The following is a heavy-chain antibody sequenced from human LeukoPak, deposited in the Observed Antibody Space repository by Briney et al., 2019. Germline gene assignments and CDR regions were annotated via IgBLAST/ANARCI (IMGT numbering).Heavy chain of an antibody. Sequence: GGSLRLSCAASGFTFSSYAMSWVRQAPGKGLECISGLSGSGGSTYYADSVKGRFTISRDNSKNTLYLQMNSLRAEDTALYYCAKAPGGYYPAWGQGTLVTVSS. D-gene: IGHD3-22*01. J-gene: IGHJ5*02. CDR2: LSGSGGST. CDR1: GFTFSSYA. CDR3: AKAPGGYYPA. V-gene: IGHV3-23*01.